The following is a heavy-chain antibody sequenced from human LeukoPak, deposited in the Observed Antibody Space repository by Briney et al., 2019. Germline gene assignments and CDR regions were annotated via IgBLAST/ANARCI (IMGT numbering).Heavy chain of an antibody. CDR3: EREPANIGMDV. V-gene: IGHV1-2*02. Sequence: ASVKVSCKASGYTFTSYYMHWVRQAPGQGLEWMGWINPNSGGTNYAQKLQGRVTMTRDTSISTACMELRRLKSDDTDVYYCEREPANIGMDVWGQGTTVIVFS. J-gene: IGHJ6*02. CDR2: INPNSGGT. CDR1: GYTFTSYY. D-gene: IGHD2/OR15-2a*01.